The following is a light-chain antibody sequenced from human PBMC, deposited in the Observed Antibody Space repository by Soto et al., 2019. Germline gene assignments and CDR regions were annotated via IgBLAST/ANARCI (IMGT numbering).Light chain of an antibody. CDR2: EVR. CDR1: SSDIGGYNC. Sequence: QSVLTQPASVSGPPGQSITISYSGASSDIGGYNCVSWYQQHPGKAPKLILYEVRYRPSVVSDRFSASKSGLTASMTISGLQAEDEADYYCASFTSNRVYVFGPGTKVTVL. J-gene: IGLJ1*01. V-gene: IGLV2-14*01. CDR3: ASFTSNRVYV.